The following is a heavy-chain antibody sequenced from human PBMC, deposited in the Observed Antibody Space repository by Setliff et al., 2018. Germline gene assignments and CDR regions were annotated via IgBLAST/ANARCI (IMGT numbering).Heavy chain of an antibody. CDR3: AGTGTYRYFDY. J-gene: IGHJ4*02. CDR2: IYSGGTT. V-gene: IGHV4-39*01. Sequence: LSLTCNVSGDSMNSGVYYWAWIRQPPGKGLEWIGRIYSGGTTYYNSSLKSRVTISVDTSKSQFSLRLNSVTAADTAVYYCAGTGTYRYFDYWGRGTLVTVSS. CDR1: GDSMNSGVYY. D-gene: IGHD1-1*01.